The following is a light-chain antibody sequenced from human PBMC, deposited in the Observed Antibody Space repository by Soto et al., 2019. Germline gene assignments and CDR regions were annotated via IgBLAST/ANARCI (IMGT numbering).Light chain of an antibody. CDR2: WAS. CDR1: QSVLFSSNNENY. V-gene: IGKV4-1*01. Sequence: DIVMTQSQDSLAVSLGERATINCKSSQSVLFSSNNENYIAWYQQRPGQPPKLLLYWASNRQSGVPDRVSGSGSGTDFTLTISRLQAEDVAFYYCQQYYSFPWTFGQGTRVEIK. J-gene: IGKJ1*01. CDR3: QQYYSFPWT.